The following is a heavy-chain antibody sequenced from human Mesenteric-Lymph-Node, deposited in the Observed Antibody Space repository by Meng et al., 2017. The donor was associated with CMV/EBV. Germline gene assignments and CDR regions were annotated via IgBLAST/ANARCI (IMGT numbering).Heavy chain of an antibody. CDR3: ARVGYDYGDYGAIDC. CDR1: GGSVSSGSYY. D-gene: IGHD4-17*01. CDR2: IYYSGST. V-gene: IGHV4-61*01. Sequence: SETLSLTCTVSGGSVSSGSYYWSWIRQPPGKGLEWIGYIYYSGSTNYNPSLKSRVTISVDTSKNQFSLKLSSVTAADTAVYYCARVGYDYGDYGAIDCWGQGTLVTVSS. J-gene: IGHJ4*02.